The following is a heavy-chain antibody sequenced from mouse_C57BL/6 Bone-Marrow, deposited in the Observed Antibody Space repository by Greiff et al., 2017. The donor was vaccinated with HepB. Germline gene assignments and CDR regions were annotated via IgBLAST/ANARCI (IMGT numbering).Heavy chain of an antibody. J-gene: IGHJ2*01. V-gene: IGHV2-9-1*01. D-gene: IGHD3-2*02. CDR1: GFSFTSYA. Sequence: VKLQESGPGLVAPSQSLSITCTVSGFSFTSYAISWVRQPPGKGLEWLGVIWTGGGTNYNSALKSRLSISKDNSKSQVFLKMNSLQTDDTARYYCAREDSSGYLYFDYWGQGTTLTVSS. CDR3: AREDSSGYLYFDY. CDR2: IWTGGGT.